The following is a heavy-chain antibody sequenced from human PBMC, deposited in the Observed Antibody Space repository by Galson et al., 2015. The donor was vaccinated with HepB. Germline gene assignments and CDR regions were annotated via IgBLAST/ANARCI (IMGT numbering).Heavy chain of an antibody. CDR3: ARYGYSSSWRGRGYFDY. CDR2: IWYDGSNK. J-gene: IGHJ4*02. CDR1: GFTFSSYG. D-gene: IGHD6-13*01. V-gene: IGHV3-33*01. Sequence: SLRLSCAASGFTFSSYGMHWVRQAPGKGLEWVAVIWYDGSNKYYADSVKGRFTISRDNSKNKLYLQMNSLRAEDTAVYYCARYGYSSSWRGRGYFDYWGQGTLVTVSS.